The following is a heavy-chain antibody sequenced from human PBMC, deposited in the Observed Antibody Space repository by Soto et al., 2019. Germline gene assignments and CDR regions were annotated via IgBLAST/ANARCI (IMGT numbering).Heavy chain of an antibody. CDR1: GFTFSSYG. Sequence: QVQLVESGGGVVQPGRSLRLSCAASGFTFSSYGMHWVRQAPGKGLEWVAVISYDGSNKYYADSVKGRFTISRDNSKNPRYLQMNSLRAEDMDVYYCGKEGSSSYMCMDVWCQGTTVTVSS. D-gene: IGHD6-13*01. J-gene: IGHJ6*02. V-gene: IGHV3-30*18. CDR2: ISYDGSNK. CDR3: GKEGSSSYMCMDV.